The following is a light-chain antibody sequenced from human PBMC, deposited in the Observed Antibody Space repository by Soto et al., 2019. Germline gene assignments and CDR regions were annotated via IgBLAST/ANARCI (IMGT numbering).Light chain of an antibody. CDR3: QKYYKWPLT. CDR2: AKS. V-gene: IGKV3D-15*01. J-gene: IGKJ4*01. Sequence: EIVMTQSPGTLSVSPGERASLSCRARESVSNNLAWYQQKPGQAPRLLIFAKSTRATGVADRFSGGGSGTELNLTISRLQSDDFAVFYCQKYYKWPLTFGGGTKVDIK. CDR1: ESVSNN.